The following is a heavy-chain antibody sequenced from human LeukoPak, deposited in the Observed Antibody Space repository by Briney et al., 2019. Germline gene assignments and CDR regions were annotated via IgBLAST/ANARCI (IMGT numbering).Heavy chain of an antibody. CDR1: GGSFSGYY. J-gene: IGHJ4*02. V-gene: IGHV4-34*01. D-gene: IGHD3-16*02. CDR3: ARGGHDYVWGSYRKPFDY. Sequence: SETLSLTCAVYGGSFSGYYWSWIRQPPGKGLEWIGEINHSGSTNYNPSLKSRVTISVDTSKNQSSLKLSSVTAADTAVYYCARGGHDYVWGSYRKPFDYWGQGTLVTVSS. CDR2: INHSGST.